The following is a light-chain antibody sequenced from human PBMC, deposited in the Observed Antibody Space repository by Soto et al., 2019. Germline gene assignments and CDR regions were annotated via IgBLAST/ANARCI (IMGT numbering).Light chain of an antibody. Sequence: QSVLTQPASVSGSPGPSITISCTGTSSDVGGYDYVSWYQHHPGKAPKLLISDVSDRPSGVSNRFSGSKSGNTASLTISGLQADDEADYFCCSYTSNTILFGGGTKLTVL. J-gene: IGLJ2*01. CDR2: DVS. V-gene: IGLV2-14*03. CDR1: SSDVGGYDY. CDR3: CSYTSNTIL.